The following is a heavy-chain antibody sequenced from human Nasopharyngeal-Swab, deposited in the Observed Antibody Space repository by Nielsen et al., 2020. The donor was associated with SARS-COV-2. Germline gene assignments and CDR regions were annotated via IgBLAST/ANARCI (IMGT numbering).Heavy chain of an antibody. CDR1: GFTFRIAY. CDR2: IKSNTDGGTT. J-gene: IGHJ4*02. CDR3: TTYEMTATTSGVD. V-gene: IGHV3-15*01. Sequence: GGSLRLSCAASGFTFRIAYMSWVRQAPGKGLEWVGRIKSNTDGGTTDYAAPVKGRFTISRDDSKSTLYLQMNSLKTEDTAVYYCTTYEMTATTSGVDWGQGTLVTVSS. D-gene: IGHD4-17*01.